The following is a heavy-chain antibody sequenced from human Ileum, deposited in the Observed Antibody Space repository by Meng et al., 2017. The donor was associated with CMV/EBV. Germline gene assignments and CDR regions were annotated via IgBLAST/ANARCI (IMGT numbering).Heavy chain of an antibody. CDR3: ARGQDNHKGGVH. CDR2: IHPSGST. Sequence: WGAGLFKPSETLSLTCDVYDASFSDFYWSWTRHLPGKGLEWIGEIHPSGSTHYNPSLESRVSISVHMSNSQFSLKVSSVTAADTAVYYCARGQDNHKGGVHWGQGTLVTVSS. CDR1: DASFSDFY. D-gene: IGHD1-14*01. V-gene: IGHV4-34*01. J-gene: IGHJ4*02.